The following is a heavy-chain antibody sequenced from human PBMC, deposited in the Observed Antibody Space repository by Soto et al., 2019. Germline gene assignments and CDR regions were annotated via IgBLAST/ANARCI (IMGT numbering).Heavy chain of an antibody. CDR1: GFTFSTYA. Sequence: GGSLRLSCAASGFTFSTYAMNWVRQAPGKGLEWVSAISGSGPGTFYADSVKGRFTISRDNSKNTLYLQMSSLRAEDTAVYYCATSHRGSNSWYFCDYWGQGTLVTVSS. J-gene: IGHJ4*02. V-gene: IGHV3-23*01. CDR3: ATSHRGSNSWYFCDY. CDR2: ISGSGPGT. D-gene: IGHD6-13*01.